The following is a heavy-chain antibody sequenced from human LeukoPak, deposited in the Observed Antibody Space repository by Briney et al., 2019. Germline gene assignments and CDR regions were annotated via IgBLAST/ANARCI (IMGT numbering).Heavy chain of an antibody. CDR3: VRKFATGD. V-gene: IGHV3-74*01. Sequence: GGTLRLSCAASGFTFSSHLMHWVRQAQGTGLVWVSSVKSDGTATNYADSVKGRFTISRDNAKNTLYLQMNSLRVEDTAVYYCVRKFATGDWGQGTLVTVSS. CDR1: GFTFSSHL. D-gene: IGHD1-14*01. CDR2: VKSDGTAT. J-gene: IGHJ4*02.